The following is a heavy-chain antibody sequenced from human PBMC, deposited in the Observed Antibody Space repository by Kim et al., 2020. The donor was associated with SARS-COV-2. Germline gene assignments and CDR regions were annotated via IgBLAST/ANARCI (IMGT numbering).Heavy chain of an antibody. J-gene: IGHJ6*02. Sequence: ASVKVSCKASGYTFTSYYMHWVRQAPGQGLEWMGIINPSGGSTSYAQKFQGRVTMTRDTSTSTVYMELSSLRSEDTAVYYCARVGQWLPDYYYYGMDVWGQGTTVTVSS. CDR2: INPSGGST. CDR1: GYTFTSYY. V-gene: IGHV1-46*01. CDR3: ARVGQWLPDYYYYGMDV. D-gene: IGHD6-19*01.